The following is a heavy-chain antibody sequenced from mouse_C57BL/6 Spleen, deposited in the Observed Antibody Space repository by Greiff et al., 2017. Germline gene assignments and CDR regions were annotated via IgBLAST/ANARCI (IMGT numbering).Heavy chain of an antibody. CDR2: ILPGSGST. D-gene: IGHD2-3*01. CDR3: ARFPPPSYDVYYGFAY. CDR1: GYTFTGYW. Sequence: VKLVESGAELMKPGASVKLSCKATGYTFTGYWIEWVKQRPGHGLEWIGEILPGSGSTNYNEKFKGKATFTADTSSNTAYMQLSRLTTEDSAIYYCARFPPPSYDVYYGFAYWGQGTLVTVSA. J-gene: IGHJ3*01. V-gene: IGHV1-9*01.